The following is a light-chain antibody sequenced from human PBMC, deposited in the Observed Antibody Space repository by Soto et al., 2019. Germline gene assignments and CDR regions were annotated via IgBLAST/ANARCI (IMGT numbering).Light chain of an antibody. V-gene: IGLV2-14*01. Sequence: QSALTQPASVSGSPEQSITISCTGTSSDIGAYNYVSWYQHHPGTAPKVIIYEVNNRPSGVSYRFSGSKSGNTASLTISGLQAEDEADYYCSAYKTSRTDVFGSGTKLTVL. CDR3: SAYKTSRTDV. CDR2: EVN. CDR1: SSDIGAYNY. J-gene: IGLJ1*01.